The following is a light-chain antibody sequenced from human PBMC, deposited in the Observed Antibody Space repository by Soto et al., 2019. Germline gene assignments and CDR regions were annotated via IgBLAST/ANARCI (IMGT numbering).Light chain of an antibody. V-gene: IGLV2-14*01. CDR1: SSDVGGYNY. CDR2: EVS. Sequence: QSVLTQPASVSGSPGQSITISCTGTSSDVGGYNYVSWYQEHPGKAHKLMIYEVSDRPSGVSNRFSGSKSGNTASLTISGLQADDEADYYCTSYKSINTYVFGTGTQLTVL. J-gene: IGLJ1*01. CDR3: TSYKSINTYV.